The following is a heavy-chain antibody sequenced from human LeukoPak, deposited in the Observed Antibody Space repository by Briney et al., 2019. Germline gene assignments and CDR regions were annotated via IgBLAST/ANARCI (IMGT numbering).Heavy chain of an antibody. CDR1: GYTFTAYE. D-gene: IGHD2-21*02. CDR3: AREEDCGTARCSNDH. V-gene: IGHV1-2*02. CDR2: INPKNGGT. J-gene: IGHJ4*02. Sequence: SVKVSCTASGYTFTAYEMHWVRQPPGQGLDYVGWINPKNGGTNSAQNFQGRVTMTWDTSVSTVYMELSRLRSDDTAVYYCAREEDCGTARCSNDHWGQGTLVTVSS.